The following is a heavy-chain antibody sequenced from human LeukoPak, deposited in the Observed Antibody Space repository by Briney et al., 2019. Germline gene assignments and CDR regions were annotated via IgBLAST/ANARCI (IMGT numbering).Heavy chain of an antibody. J-gene: IGHJ4*02. CDR3: ARPHSYGSTYFDC. V-gene: IGHV1-18*01. CDR1: GYTFTSYG. D-gene: IGHD4-17*01. Sequence: ASVTVSCKASGYTFTSYGLTWVRQAPGQGLEWMGWISTYNGNTYYAQGLQGRVSMTTDTSTSTAYMELRSLRSDDTAVYYCARPHSYGSTYFDCWGQGTLVTVSS. CDR2: ISTYNGNT.